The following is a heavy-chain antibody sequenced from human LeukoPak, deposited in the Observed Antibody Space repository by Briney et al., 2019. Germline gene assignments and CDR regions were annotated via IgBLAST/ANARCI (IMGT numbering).Heavy chain of an antibody. J-gene: IGHJ4*02. CDR3: ARDHDWAFDL. D-gene: IGHD3-9*01. CDR1: GFSVSHNY. Sequence: PGGSLRLSCAASGFSVSHNYMSWVRQAPGKGLEWVSLIFAGGSTYYADSVEGRFTISRDNAKNSLYLQMNALRDEDTAIYYCARDHDWAFDLWGQGTLVTVSS. CDR2: IFAGGST. V-gene: IGHV3-66*01.